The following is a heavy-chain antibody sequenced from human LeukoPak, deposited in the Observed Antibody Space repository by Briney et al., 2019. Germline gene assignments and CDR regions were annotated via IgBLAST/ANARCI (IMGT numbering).Heavy chain of an antibody. V-gene: IGHV3-11*01. CDR3: ARSADSSGYFREITLYYFDY. CDR1: GFTFSDFY. CDR2: ISNSGSTI. Sequence: PGGSLRLSCAASGFTFSDFYMTWIRQAPGKGLEWVSYISNSGSTIYYADSVKGRFTISRDNAKNSLYLQMNSLRAEDTAVYYCARSADSSGYFREITLYYFDYWGQGTLVTASS. J-gene: IGHJ4*02. D-gene: IGHD3-22*01.